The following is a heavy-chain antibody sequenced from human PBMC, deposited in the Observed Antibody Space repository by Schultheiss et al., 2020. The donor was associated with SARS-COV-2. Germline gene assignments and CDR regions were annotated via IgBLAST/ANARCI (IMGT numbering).Heavy chain of an antibody. CDR2: ISGSGGST. CDR3: ARGPPNCSGGSCYEY. V-gene: IGHV3-23*01. D-gene: IGHD2-15*01. J-gene: IGHJ4*02. Sequence: GGSLRLSCAASGFTFDDYAMHWVRQAPGRGLEWVSGISGSGGSTYYADSVKGRFTISRDNSKNTLYLQMNSLRAEDTAVYYCARGPPNCSGGSCYEYWGQGTLVTVSS. CDR1: GFTFDDYA.